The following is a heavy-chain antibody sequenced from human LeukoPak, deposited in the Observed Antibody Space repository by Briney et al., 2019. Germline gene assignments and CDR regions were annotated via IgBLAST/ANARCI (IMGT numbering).Heavy chain of an antibody. J-gene: IGHJ3*02. V-gene: IGHV4-59*11. CDR1: NSSIISHY. D-gene: IGHD3-10*01. Sequence: SETLSLTCTVSNSSIISHYWSWIRQPPGKGLEWIGYIYYSGTTNYNPSLKSRVTMSVDTSKNQFSLKLSSVTAADTAVYYCARIRVNAFDIWGQGTMVTVSS. CDR2: IYYSGTT. CDR3: ARIRVNAFDI.